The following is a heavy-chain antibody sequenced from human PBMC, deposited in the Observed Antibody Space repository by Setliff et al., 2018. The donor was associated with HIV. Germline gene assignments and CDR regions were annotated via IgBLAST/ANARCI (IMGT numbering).Heavy chain of an antibody. V-gene: IGHV3-23*01. J-gene: IGHJ3*02. CDR3: AKGVDI. CDR1: GFTFSNYA. Sequence: GGSLRLSCAASGFTFSNYAMTWVRQAPGKGLEWVSGISGSGGRTYYADSVKGRFTVSRDNSKNTLYMQMNSLRVEDRAVYYCAKGVDIWGQGTMVTV. CDR2: ISGSGGRT.